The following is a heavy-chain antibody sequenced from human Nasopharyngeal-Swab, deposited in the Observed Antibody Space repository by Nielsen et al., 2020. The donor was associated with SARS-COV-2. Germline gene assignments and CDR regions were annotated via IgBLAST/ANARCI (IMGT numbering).Heavy chain of an antibody. CDR2: IRSKYYGGTP. CDR1: GFTFGDYA. J-gene: IGHJ5*02. D-gene: IGHD3-22*01. V-gene: IGHV3-49*03. CDR3: TRDLFSNDYYDAKWFDP. Sequence: GESLKISCKASGFTFGDYAMSWFRQAPGKGLEWVGFIRSKYYGGTPEYAASVKGRLTISRVDSKSVAYLQMNSLKTEDTAVYYCTRDLFSNDYYDAKWFDPWGQGTLVTVSS.